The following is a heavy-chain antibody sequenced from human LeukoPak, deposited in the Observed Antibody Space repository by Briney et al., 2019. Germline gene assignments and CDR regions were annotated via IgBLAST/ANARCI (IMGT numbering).Heavy chain of an antibody. CDR3: ARSSENGIFGDI. CDR1: GGSLSNYY. D-gene: IGHD3-3*01. V-gene: IGHV4-4*07. Sequence: SETLSLTCTVSGGSLSNYYWTWIRQPAGKGLEWIGRIYRTGSTNFNPSLKSRVTMSVDTSRNQFSLKLTSVTAADTAIYYCARSSENGIFGDIWGQGTMVTVSS. J-gene: IGHJ3*02. CDR2: IYRTGST.